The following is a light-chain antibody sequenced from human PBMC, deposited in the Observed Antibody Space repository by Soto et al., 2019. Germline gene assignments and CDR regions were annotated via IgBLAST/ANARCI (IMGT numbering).Light chain of an antibody. V-gene: IGLV2-14*01. Sequence: QSALTQPASVSGSPGQSITISCTGTSSDVGGYNHVSWYQQHPGKAPKLMIYDVSNRPSGASNRFSGSESGSTASLTISALQAEDEAEYYCSSYTSSDTYFFGTGTKVTVL. CDR2: DVS. J-gene: IGLJ1*01. CDR3: SSYTSSDTYF. CDR1: SSDVGGYNH.